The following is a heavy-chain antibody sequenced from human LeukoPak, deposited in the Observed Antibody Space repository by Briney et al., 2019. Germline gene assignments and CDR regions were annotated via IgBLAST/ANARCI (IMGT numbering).Heavy chain of an antibody. D-gene: IGHD6-13*01. Sequence: PGGSLRLSCAASGFTFSSYAMHWVRQAPGKGLEWVAVISYDGSNKYYADSVKGRFTISRDNSKNTLYLQMNSLRAEDTAVYYCARESEDSSSWYSGSDFDYWGQGTLVTVSS. CDR1: GFTFSSYA. CDR2: ISYDGSNK. CDR3: ARESEDSSSWYSGSDFDY. V-gene: IGHV3-30-3*01. J-gene: IGHJ4*02.